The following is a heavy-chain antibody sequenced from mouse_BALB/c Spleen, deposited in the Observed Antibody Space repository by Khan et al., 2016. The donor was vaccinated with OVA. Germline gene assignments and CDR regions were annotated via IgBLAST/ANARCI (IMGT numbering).Heavy chain of an antibody. J-gene: IGHJ3*01. Sequence: QVQLKQSGPGLVQPSQSLSITCTVSGFSLTNYSVHWVRQSPGKGLEWLGVIWSAGSTDYNAAFISRLSISKDNSRSQLFFKMNSLQPNDNAIYYCARRGYDYGRGAWFAYWGQGTLVTVSA. CDR3: ARRGYDYGRGAWFAY. D-gene: IGHD2-4*01. V-gene: IGHV2-2*02. CDR2: IWSAGST. CDR1: GFSLTNYS.